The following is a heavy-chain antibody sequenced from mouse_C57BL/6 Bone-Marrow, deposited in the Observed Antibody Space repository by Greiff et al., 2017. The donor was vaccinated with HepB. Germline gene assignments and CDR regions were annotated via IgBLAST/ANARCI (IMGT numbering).Heavy chain of an antibody. CDR1: GFNIKDDY. CDR3: TTYGNYDYAMDY. J-gene: IGHJ4*01. D-gene: IGHD2-1*01. CDR2: IDPENGDT. Sequence: DVKLVESGAELVRPGASVKLSCTASGFNIKDDYMHWVKQRPEQGLEWIGWIDPENGDTEYASKFQGKATITADTSSNTAYLQLSSLTSEDTAVYYCTTYGNYDYAMDYWGQGTSVTVSS. V-gene: IGHV14-4*01.